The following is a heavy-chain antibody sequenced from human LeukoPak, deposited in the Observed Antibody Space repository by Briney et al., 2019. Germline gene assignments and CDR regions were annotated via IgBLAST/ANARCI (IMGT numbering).Heavy chain of an antibody. CDR2: IYSGGSA. Sequence: GGSLRLSCAASGFTVSSSYMSWVRQAPGKGLEWVSVIYSGGSAYYADSVKGRFTISRDNSKNTLYLQMNSLRAEDTAVYYCARDLGSYYDYWGQGTLVTVSS. J-gene: IGHJ4*02. V-gene: IGHV3-66*01. CDR1: GFTVSSSY. D-gene: IGHD1-26*01. CDR3: ARDLGSYYDY.